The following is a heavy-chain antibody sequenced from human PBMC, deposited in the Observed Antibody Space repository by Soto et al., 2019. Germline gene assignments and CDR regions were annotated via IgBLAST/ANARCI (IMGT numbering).Heavy chain of an antibody. CDR3: ARVSGIYYYGMDV. V-gene: IGHV4-34*01. J-gene: IGHJ6*02. Sequence: QVQLQQWGAGLLKPSETLSLTGAVYGGSFSGYYWSWIRQPPGKGLEWIGEINHSGSTNYNPSLKSRDTISVDTSTNQFSLKLSSVTAADTAVYYCARVSGIYYYGMDVWGQGTTVTVSS. CDR1: GGSFSGYY. CDR2: INHSGST. D-gene: IGHD3-10*01.